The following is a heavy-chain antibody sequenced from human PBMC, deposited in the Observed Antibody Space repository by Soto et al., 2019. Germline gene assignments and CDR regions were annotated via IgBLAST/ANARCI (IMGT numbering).Heavy chain of an antibody. J-gene: IGHJ3*02. D-gene: IGHD6-19*01. Sequence: SLKVSCKASGGTFSSYAISWVRQAPGQGLEWMGGIIPIFGTANYAQKFQGRVTITADESTSTAYMELSSLRSEDTAVYYCATGYSSGWYSNYAFDIWGQGTMVTVSS. CDR1: GGTFSSYA. CDR2: IIPIFGTA. V-gene: IGHV1-69*13. CDR3: ATGYSSGWYSNYAFDI.